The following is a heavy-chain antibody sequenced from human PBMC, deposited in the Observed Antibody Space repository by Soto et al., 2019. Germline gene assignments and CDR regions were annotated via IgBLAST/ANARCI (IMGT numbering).Heavy chain of an antibody. J-gene: IGHJ4*02. CDR2: INHSGST. D-gene: IGHD3-9*01. Sequence: KQSQTLSLTCAVYGGSFSGYYWSWIRQPPGKGLEWIGEINHSGSTNYNPSLKSRVTISVDTSKNQFSLKLSSVTAADTAVYYCARGRGYDILTGYYFDYWGQGTLVTVSS. CDR3: ARGRGYDILTGYYFDY. V-gene: IGHV4-34*01. CDR1: GGSFSGYY.